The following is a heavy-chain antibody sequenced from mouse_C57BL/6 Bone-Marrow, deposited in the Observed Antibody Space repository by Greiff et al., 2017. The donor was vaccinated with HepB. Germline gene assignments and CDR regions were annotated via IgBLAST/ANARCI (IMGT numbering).Heavy chain of an antibody. CDR1: GFTFSDFY. V-gene: IGHV7-1*01. CDR2: SRNKANDYTT. J-gene: IGHJ3*01. D-gene: IGHD4-1*01. CDR3: ARDANDWERGFAY. Sequence: EVQGVESGGGLVQSGRSLRLSCATSGFTFSDFYMEWVRQAPGKGLEWIAASRNKANDYTTEYSASVKGRFIVSRDTSQSILYLQMNALRAEDTAIYYCARDANDWERGFAYWGQGTLVTVSA.